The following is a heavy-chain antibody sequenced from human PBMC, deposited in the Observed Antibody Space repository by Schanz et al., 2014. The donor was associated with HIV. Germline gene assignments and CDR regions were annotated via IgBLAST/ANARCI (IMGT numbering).Heavy chain of an antibody. Sequence: QEQLQESGPGLVKPSETLSLSCAVYGGSVRTNYYSWIRQPPGKGLEWIGYISNLGSPKYNPSLKSRITLSADTSKNHVALNLRSVTAADTAVYYCARTRVVPAVTGFDFWFVPWGQGTLVTVSS. CDR2: ISNLGSP. CDR1: GGSVRTNY. V-gene: IGHV4-59*02. J-gene: IGHJ5*02. D-gene: IGHD2-2*01. CDR3: ARTRVVPAVTGFDFWFVP.